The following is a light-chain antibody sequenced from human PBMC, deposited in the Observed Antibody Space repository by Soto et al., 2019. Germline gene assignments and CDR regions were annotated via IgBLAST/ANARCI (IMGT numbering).Light chain of an antibody. CDR1: QSVRSNY. CDR2: GAS. J-gene: IGKJ1*01. CDR3: QQYGSSRT. Sequence: EIVLTQSPGTLSLSPGERATLSCRASQSVRSNYLAWYQQKPGQAPSLLIYGASSRATGISDRFSGSGSGTDFTLTISRLEPEDFAVYYSQQYGSSRTFGQGTKVEIK. V-gene: IGKV3-20*01.